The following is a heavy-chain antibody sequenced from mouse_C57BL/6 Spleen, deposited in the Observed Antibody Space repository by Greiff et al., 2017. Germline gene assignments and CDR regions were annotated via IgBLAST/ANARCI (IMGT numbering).Heavy chain of an antibody. V-gene: IGHV3-6*01. CDR3: ARGGNGGYHRLYAMDY. CDR1: GYSITSGYY. J-gene: IGHJ4*01. CDR2: ISYDGSN. Sequence: EVQLQQSGSGLVKPSQSLSLTCSVTGYSITSGYYWNWIRQFPGNKLEWMGYISYDGSNNYNPSLKNRISITRDPSKNQFFLKLNSVTTEDTATYDCARGGNGGYHRLYAMDYWGQGTSVTVSS. D-gene: IGHD2-3*01.